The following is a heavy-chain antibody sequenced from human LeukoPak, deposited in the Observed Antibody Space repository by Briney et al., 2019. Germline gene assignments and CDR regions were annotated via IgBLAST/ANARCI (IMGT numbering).Heavy chain of an antibody. CDR1: GGSISSGGYY. CDR3: ARQGSRYAFDI. J-gene: IGHJ3*02. D-gene: IGHD6-13*01. CDR2: IYYSGST. Sequence: SQTLSLTCTVSGGSISSGGYYWSWIRQPPGKGLEWIGYIYYSGSTNYNPSLKSRVTISVDTSKNQFSLKLSSVTAADTAVYYCARQGSRYAFDIWGQGTMVTVSS. V-gene: IGHV4-61*08.